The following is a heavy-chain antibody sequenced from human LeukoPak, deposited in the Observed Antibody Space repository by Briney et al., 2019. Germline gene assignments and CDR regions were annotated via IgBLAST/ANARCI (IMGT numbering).Heavy chain of an antibody. Sequence: SETLSLTCTVSGGSISSYYWSWIRQPPGKGLEWIGYIYYSGSTNYNPSLKSRVTILVDTSKNQFSLKLSSVTAADTAVYYCAGGKASGYSYGYYYYYYMDVWGKGTTVTVSS. D-gene: IGHD5-18*01. CDR3: AGGKASGYSYGYYYYYYMDV. J-gene: IGHJ6*03. V-gene: IGHV4-59*01. CDR1: GGSISSYY. CDR2: IYYSGST.